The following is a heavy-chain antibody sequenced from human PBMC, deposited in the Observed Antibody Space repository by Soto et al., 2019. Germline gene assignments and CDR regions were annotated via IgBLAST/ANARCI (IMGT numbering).Heavy chain of an antibody. D-gene: IGHD4-4*01. CDR3: AKDSNKYSSSLRGRYFDY. Sequence: GGSLRLSCAASGFPFSSYVMSWVRQAPGKGLEWVSGISGGGSNTFYADSVKGWFTISRDNSKNTLLLQMNSLGAEDTAVYYCAKDSNKYSSSLRGRYFDYWGQGTGVTVSS. CDR2: ISGGGSNT. J-gene: IGHJ4*02. CDR1: GFPFSSYV. V-gene: IGHV3-23*01.